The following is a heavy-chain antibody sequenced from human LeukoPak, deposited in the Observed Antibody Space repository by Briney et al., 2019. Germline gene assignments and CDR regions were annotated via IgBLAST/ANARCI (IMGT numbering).Heavy chain of an antibody. Sequence: SETLSLTCTVSGGSISSYYWSWIRQPAGKGLEWLGRIYTSGSTNYNPSLKSRVTMSVDTSKNQFSLKVSSVTAADTAVYYCARDATGYSSSWYSSGGFDYWGQGTLVTVSS. J-gene: IGHJ4*02. CDR2: IYTSGST. V-gene: IGHV4-4*07. D-gene: IGHD6-13*01. CDR3: ARDATGYSSSWYSSGGFDY. CDR1: GGSISSYY.